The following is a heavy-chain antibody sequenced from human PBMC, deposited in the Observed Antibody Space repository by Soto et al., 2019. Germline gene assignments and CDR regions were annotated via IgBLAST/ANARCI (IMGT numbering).Heavy chain of an antibody. CDR3: ARFGQTIFGVVINGNWFDP. V-gene: IGHV4-31*03. CDR2: IYYSGST. CDR1: GGSISSGGYY. J-gene: IGHJ5*02. Sequence: PSETLSLTCTVSGGSISSGGYYWSWIRQHPGKGLEWIGYIYYSGSTYYNPSLKSRVTISVDTSKNQFPLKLSSVTAADTAVYYCARFGQTIFGVVINGNWFDPWGQGTLVTVSS. D-gene: IGHD3-3*01.